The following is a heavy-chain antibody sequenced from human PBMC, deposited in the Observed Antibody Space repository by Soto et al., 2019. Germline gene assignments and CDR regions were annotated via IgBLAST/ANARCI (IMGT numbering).Heavy chain of an antibody. D-gene: IGHD5-12*01. Sequence: SDTLSLTCTVSCHSISAYSWSWVRQPPGKGLEWIGNIHYNGNTKYNPSLKSRVTMSVDTSKNQFSLKLISVTAADTAKYFCAREGNLGRWLQPLDFWGQGTLVTVS. V-gene: IGHV4-59*01. CDR1: CHSISAYS. J-gene: IGHJ4*02. CDR2: IHYNGNT. CDR3: AREGNLGRWLQPLDF.